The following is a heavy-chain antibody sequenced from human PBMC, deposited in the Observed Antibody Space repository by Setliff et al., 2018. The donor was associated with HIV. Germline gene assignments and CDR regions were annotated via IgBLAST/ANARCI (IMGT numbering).Heavy chain of an antibody. J-gene: IGHJ4*02. CDR3: VRDYMWAFDY. V-gene: IGHV3-21*01. CDR2: ITNRSDT. Sequence: GGSLRLSCAASGFTFRHYSMNWVCQAPGKGLEWLSSITNRSDTLYIDSVKGRFIISRDNTKNSLYLQMNNLRAEDTAVYYCVRDYMWAFDYWGQGTLVTVSS. D-gene: IGHD1-26*01. CDR1: GFTFRHYS.